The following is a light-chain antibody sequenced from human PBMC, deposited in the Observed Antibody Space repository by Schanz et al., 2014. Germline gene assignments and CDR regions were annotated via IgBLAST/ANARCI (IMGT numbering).Light chain of an antibody. CDR3: QQRSTWFS. V-gene: IGKV3-11*01. CDR2: DAS. J-gene: IGKJ4*01. Sequence: EIVLTQSPGTLSLSPGERATLSCRASQSVSSYLAWYQQKPGQAPRLLIYDASNRATGIPARFSGSGSGTDFTLTISSLEPEDFAVYYCQQRSTWFSFGGGTRVEIK. CDR1: QSVSSY.